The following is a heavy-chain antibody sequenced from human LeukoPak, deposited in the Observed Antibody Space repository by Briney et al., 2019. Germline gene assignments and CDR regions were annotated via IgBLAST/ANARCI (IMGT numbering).Heavy chain of an antibody. CDR3: ARGGITIFGVDQEYYFDY. CDR2: ISACNGNT. Sequence: ASVKVSCKASGYTFTSYGISWVRQAPGQGLEWMGWISACNGNTNYAQKLQGRVTMTTDTSTSTAYMELRSLRSDDTAVYYCARGGITIFGVDQEYYFDYWGQGTLVTVSS. V-gene: IGHV1-18*01. J-gene: IGHJ4*02. D-gene: IGHD3-3*01. CDR1: GYTFTSYG.